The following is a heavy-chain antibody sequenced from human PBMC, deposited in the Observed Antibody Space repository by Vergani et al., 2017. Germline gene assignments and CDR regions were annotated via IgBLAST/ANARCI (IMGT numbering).Heavy chain of an antibody. CDR1: GFSLSSGDLS. CDR3: ARQKDYYMDV. V-gene: IGHV4-30-4*08. J-gene: IGHJ6*03. Sequence: QVQLQESGPGLVKPSQTLSLICNVSGFSLSSGDLSWSWIRQPPGKGLEWIGYIYNSGNTLYSPSLKSRVTISIDTSKNQFSLKLTSVTAADTAVYYCARQKDYYMDVWGKGATVTVS. CDR2: IYNSGNT.